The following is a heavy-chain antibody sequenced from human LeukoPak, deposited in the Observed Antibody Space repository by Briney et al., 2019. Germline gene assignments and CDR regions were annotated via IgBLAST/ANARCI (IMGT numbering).Heavy chain of an antibody. CDR2: ISAYNGNT. CDR1: GYTFTSYG. V-gene: IGHV1-18*01. D-gene: IGHD3-3*01. Sequence: GASVKVSCKASGYTFTSYGISWVRQAPGQGLERMGWISAYNGNTNYAQKLQGRVTMTTDTSTSTAYMELRSLRSDDTAVYYCARFITYYDFWSGYYYYMDVWGKGTTVTVSS. CDR3: ARFITYYDFWSGYYYYMDV. J-gene: IGHJ6*03.